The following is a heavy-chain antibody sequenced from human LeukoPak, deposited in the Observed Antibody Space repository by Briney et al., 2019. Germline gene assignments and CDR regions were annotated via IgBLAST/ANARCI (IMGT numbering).Heavy chain of an antibody. Sequence: GGSLRLSCAASGFTFSSYGMHWVRQAPGKGLEWVAVIWYDGSNKYYADSVKGRFTISRDNSKNTLYLQMNSLRAEDTAVCYCARESSGYSGSWDFDYWGQGTLVTVSS. D-gene: IGHD1-26*01. J-gene: IGHJ4*02. CDR1: GFTFSSYG. CDR2: IWYDGSNK. CDR3: ARESSGYSGSWDFDY. V-gene: IGHV3-33*01.